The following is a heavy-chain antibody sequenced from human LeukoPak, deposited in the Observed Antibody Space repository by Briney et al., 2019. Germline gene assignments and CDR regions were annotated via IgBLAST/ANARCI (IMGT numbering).Heavy chain of an antibody. CDR2: INPNSGDT. Sequence: GASVKVSCKASGYTFTSYDINWVRQAPGQGLEWMGWINPNSGDTNYAQKFQGRVTMTRDTSISTAYMELSRLRSDDTAVYYCARVLIAASLCYWGQGTLVTVSS. J-gene: IGHJ1*01. V-gene: IGHV1-2*02. CDR1: GYTFTSYD. CDR3: ARVLIAASLCY. D-gene: IGHD6-13*01.